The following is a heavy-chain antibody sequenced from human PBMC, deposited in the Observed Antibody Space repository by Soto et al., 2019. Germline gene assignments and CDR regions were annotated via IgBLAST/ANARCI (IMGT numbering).Heavy chain of an antibody. Sequence: GESLKISCKGSGYSFTSYLIGWVRQMPGKGLEWMGIIYPGDSDTRYSPSFQGQVTISADKSISTAYLQWSSLKASDTAMYYCARLHIVVVTATHYYGMDVWGQGTTVTVSS. D-gene: IGHD2-21*02. CDR2: IYPGDSDT. V-gene: IGHV5-51*01. CDR3: ARLHIVVVTATHYYGMDV. CDR1: GYSFTSYL. J-gene: IGHJ6*02.